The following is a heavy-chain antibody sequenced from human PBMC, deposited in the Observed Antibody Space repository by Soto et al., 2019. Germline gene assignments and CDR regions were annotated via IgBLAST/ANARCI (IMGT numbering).Heavy chain of an antibody. D-gene: IGHD4-4*01. Sequence: PGGSLRLSCSASGFLFQSYGFHWVRQAPGKGLEWLAVISVNGGNKDYGDSVKGRFTISRDDSKKTLFLHLDNLRPDDTAVYYCAKDKGGGGYSSMDNWGQGTLVTVSS. CDR3: AKDKGGGGYSSMDN. CDR1: GFLFQSYG. CDR2: ISVNGGNK. J-gene: IGHJ4*02. V-gene: IGHV3-30*18.